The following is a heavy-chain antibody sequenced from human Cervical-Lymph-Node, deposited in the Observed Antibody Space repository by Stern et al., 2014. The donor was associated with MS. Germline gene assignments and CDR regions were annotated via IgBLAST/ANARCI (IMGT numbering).Heavy chain of an antibody. CDR3: ARDTSSPERSDW. J-gene: IGHJ4*02. CDR1: GFNVSRDY. V-gene: IGHV3-53*01. Sequence: EVQLVESGGGVIQPGGSLRLSCTASGFNVSRDYMTWVRKAPGKGLEWFSLITNVGSTFYTDSVKGRFTISRDDSKNSVYLHMTSLRAEDTAMYYCARDTSSPERSDWWGQGTLVTVSS. CDR2: ITNVGST. D-gene: IGHD1-1*01.